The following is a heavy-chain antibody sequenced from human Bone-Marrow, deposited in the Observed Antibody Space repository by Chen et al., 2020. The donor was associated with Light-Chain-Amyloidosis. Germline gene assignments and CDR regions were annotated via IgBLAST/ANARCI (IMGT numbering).Heavy chain of an antibody. CDR1: GDSVSSTSAT. V-gene: IGHV6-1*01. Sequence: QVQLQQSGPGLVKPSQTLSLTCAISGDSVSSTSATGWNWVRQSPSRGLEWLGRTYYRSKWYSDYATSVKSRITIRPDTSKNQFSLQLKSMTPEDTALYYCARTHDDFWSGAFDIWGQGTVVTVSS. CDR3: ARTHDDFWSGAFDI. J-gene: IGHJ3*02. D-gene: IGHD3-3*01. CDR2: TYYRSKWYS.